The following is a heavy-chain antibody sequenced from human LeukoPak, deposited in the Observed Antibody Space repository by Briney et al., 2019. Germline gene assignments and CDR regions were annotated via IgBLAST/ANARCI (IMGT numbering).Heavy chain of an antibody. V-gene: IGHV3-74*01. CDR1: GFAFSDSR. CDR3: AKSRRDF. Sequence: GGSLRLSCVASGFAFSDSRMHWVRQAPGKGLEWVSRISRDGSSTAYADSVKGRFTVSRDNARTTLYLQMNSLRVEDTAVYFCAKSRRDFWGQGTLVTVSS. J-gene: IGHJ4*02. CDR2: ISRDGSST.